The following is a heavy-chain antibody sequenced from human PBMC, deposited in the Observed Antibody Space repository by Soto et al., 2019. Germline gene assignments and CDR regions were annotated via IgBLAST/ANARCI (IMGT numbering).Heavy chain of an antibody. J-gene: IGHJ6*02. CDR3: ASRKDLDV. Sequence: QVQLKGSGPGLVKPSQTLFLTCSVSGVPINTPSLYWSWVRQLPGTGLQWIGCIPYKGTTYDNPSLRSRLLFSLDTSKTRVSLTVTSVRVADTAVYSCASRKDLDVWGQGTPISVSS. CDR1: GVPINTPSLY. CDR2: IPYKGTT. V-gene: IGHV4-31*03. D-gene: IGHD2-15*01.